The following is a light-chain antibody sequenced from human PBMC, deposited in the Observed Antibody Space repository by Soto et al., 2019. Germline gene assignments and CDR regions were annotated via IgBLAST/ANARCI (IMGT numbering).Light chain of an antibody. CDR1: NSNIGSNT. CDR2: SNN. J-gene: IGLJ1*01. CDR3: AAWDDTLNRYV. V-gene: IGLV1-44*01. Sequence: QSVLTQPFSASATPGQRVTISCSGSNSNIGSNTVDWYQHLPGTAPRLLIYSNNQRPSGVPDRFSGSKSGTSASLAISGLQSEDEADYYCAAWDDTLNRYVFGTGTKVTVL.